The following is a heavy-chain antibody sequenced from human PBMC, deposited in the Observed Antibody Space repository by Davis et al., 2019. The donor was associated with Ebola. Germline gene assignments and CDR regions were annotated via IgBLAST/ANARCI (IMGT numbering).Heavy chain of an antibody. J-gene: IGHJ4*02. D-gene: IGHD5-12*01. CDR1: GYTFTGYY. CDR2: INPNSGGT. Sequence: ASVKVSCKASGYTFTGYYMHWVRQAPGQGLEWMGWINPNSGGTNYAQKFQGRVTMTRDTSISTAYMELSRLRSDDTAVYYYARVRIVATALHSWDYWGQGTLVTVSS. V-gene: IGHV1-2*02. CDR3: ARVRIVATALHSWDY.